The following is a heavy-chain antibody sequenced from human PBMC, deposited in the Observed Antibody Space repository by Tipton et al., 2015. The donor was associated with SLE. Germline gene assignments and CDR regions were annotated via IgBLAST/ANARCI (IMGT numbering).Heavy chain of an antibody. CDR3: ARPGTGYSVEF. CDR2: ISGSGDTT. V-gene: IGHV3-23*01. Sequence: SLRLSCAASGFTFSHYAVSWVRQAPGMGLEWVSAISGSGDTTNYADSVKGRFTISRDNSKHTLYLQMSSLRAEDTAVYYCARPGTGYSVEFWGQGTLVTVSS. CDR1: GFTFSHYA. J-gene: IGHJ4*02. D-gene: IGHD6-13*01.